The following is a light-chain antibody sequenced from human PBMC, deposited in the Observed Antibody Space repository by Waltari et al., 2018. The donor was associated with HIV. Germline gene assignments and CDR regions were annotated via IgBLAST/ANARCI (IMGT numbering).Light chain of an antibody. J-gene: IGLJ2*01. Sequence: QSALTQPPSASGSPGPSVTISCPATSSDVGAYDYVSWYQGLPGKAPQLMIYEVTKRPSGVPARFSGAKSGNTASLTVSGLQPEDEADYYCSSYSHSNVLTFGGGTKLTVL. CDR2: EVT. CDR3: SSYSHSNVLT. CDR1: SSDVGAYDY. V-gene: IGLV2-8*01.